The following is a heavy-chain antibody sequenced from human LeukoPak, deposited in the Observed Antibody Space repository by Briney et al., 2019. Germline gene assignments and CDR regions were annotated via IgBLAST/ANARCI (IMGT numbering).Heavy chain of an antibody. D-gene: IGHD5-24*01. V-gene: IGHV3-23*01. Sequence: GPLRLSCVPSGITFSNSALNWVRQAPGKGLEWVATITKNGDQTYYADSVKGLFTISRDTFRDTLYLQMNSLRAEDTAVYHCVKSAGKDGYRDVFDIWGQGTVVTVSS. J-gene: IGHJ3*02. CDR2: ITKNGDQT. CDR1: GITFSNSA. CDR3: VKSAGKDGYRDVFDI.